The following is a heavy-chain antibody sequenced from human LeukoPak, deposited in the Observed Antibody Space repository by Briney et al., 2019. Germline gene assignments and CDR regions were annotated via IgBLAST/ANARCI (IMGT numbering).Heavy chain of an antibody. V-gene: IGHV3-9*01. D-gene: IGHD5-12*01. J-gene: IGHJ4*02. CDR1: GFTFDDYA. Sequence: GRSLRLSCAASGFTFDDYAMHWVRQAPGKGLEWVSGISWNSGSIGYADSVKGRFTISRDNAKNSLYLQMNSLRAEDTALYYCATMGGGYSGYWGQGTLVTVSS. CDR3: ATMGGGYSGY. CDR2: ISWNSGSI.